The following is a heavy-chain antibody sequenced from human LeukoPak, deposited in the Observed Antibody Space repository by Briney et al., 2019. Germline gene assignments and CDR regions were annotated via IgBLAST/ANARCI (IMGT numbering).Heavy chain of an antibody. CDR2: INPNSGGT. V-gene: IGHV1-2*02. Sequence: GASVKVSCKASGYTFTGYHIHWVRQAPGQGLEWMGWINPNSGGTNYAQKFQGRVTMTRGTSISTACMELSRLRSDDTAVYYCAILRGYFDLWGRGTLVTVSS. CDR3: AILRGYFDL. CDR1: GYTFTGYH. J-gene: IGHJ2*01.